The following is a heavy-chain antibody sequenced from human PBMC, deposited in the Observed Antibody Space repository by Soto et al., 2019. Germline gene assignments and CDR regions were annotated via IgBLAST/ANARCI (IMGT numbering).Heavy chain of an antibody. J-gene: IGHJ4*02. CDR2: IYYSGST. CDR3: ARHEGNGNVWPLDY. CDR1: GVPISTDDYY. D-gene: IGHD2-8*01. V-gene: IGHV4-30-4*01. Sequence: TLSLTCTVSGVPISTDDYYWTWIRQPPGKGLEWIGYIYYSGSTYYNWSLRSRVTLSVDTSKNQFSLRLTSVTAEDTAGYYCARHEGNGNVWPLDYWGQGILVTVSS.